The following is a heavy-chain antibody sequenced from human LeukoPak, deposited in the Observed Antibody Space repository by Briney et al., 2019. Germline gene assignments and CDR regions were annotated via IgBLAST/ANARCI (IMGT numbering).Heavy chain of an antibody. D-gene: IGHD1-26*01. CDR1: GYTFTGYY. Sequence: ASVKVSCKASGYTFTGYYMHWVRQAPGQGLEWMGWINPNSGGTNYAQKFQGRVTMTRDTSISTAYMELSRLRSDDTAVYYCARGHSGSYHGRADGYYFDYWGQGTLVTVSS. V-gene: IGHV1-2*02. CDR3: ARGHSGSYHGRADGYYFDY. J-gene: IGHJ4*02. CDR2: INPNSGGT.